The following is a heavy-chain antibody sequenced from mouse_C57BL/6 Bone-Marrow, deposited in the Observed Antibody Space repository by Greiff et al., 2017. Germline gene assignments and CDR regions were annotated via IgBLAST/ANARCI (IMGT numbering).Heavy chain of an antibody. CDR2: IRNKANNHAT. CDR3: TRSLSQATSFAY. D-gene: IGHD3-2*02. J-gene: IGHJ3*01. Sequence: EVKLVESGGGLVQPGGSMKLSCAASGFTFSAAWMDWVRQSPEKGLEWVAEIRNKANNHATYYDESVKGRFTISREDSKRSVYLQMNILRAEDTGIYYCTRSLSQATSFAYWGQGTLVTVSA. CDR1: GFTFSAAW. V-gene: IGHV6-6*01.